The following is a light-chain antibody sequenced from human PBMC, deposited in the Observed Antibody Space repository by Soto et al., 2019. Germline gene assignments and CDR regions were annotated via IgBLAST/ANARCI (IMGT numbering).Light chain of an antibody. CDR1: DSVSKY. Sequence: EVVLTQSPATLSVSPGERAILSCRASDSVSKYLAWYQQKPGQAPRLLIYEASARATGIPSRFSGSGSGTEFTLTISSLQSEDFAVYYCHQYNDWRTFGQGTRVEIK. CDR3: HQYNDWRT. J-gene: IGKJ1*01. V-gene: IGKV3-15*01. CDR2: EAS.